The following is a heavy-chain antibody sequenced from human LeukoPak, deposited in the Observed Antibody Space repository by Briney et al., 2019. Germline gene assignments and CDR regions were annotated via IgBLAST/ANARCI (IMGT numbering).Heavy chain of an antibody. CDR1: GGSISSGGYY. CDR3: ARVGTTPYYYYGMDV. D-gene: IGHD1-1*01. V-gene: IGHV4-30-2*01. CDR2: IYHSGST. Sequence: PSETLSLTCTVSGGSISSGGYYWSWIRQPPGKGLEWIGYIYHSGSTYYNPSLKSRVTISVDRSKNQFSLKLSSVTAADTAVYYCARVGTTPYYYYGMDVWGQGTTVTVSS. J-gene: IGHJ6*02.